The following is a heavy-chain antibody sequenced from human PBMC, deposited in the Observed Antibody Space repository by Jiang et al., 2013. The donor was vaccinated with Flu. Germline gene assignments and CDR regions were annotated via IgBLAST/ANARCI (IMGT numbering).Heavy chain of an antibody. J-gene: IGHJ4*02. V-gene: IGHV4-59*11. Sequence: GLVKPSETLSLTCTVSGGSITNHHWSWIRQPPGKELEWIGYTHYSGRTNYNPSLEGRVTISLDTSKKHFSLRLSSVTAADTAIYYCASTAYTSGYFWFEYWGQGTLVTVPS. D-gene: IGHD3-22*01. CDR3: ASTAYTSGYFWFEY. CDR1: GGSITNHH. CDR2: THYSGRT.